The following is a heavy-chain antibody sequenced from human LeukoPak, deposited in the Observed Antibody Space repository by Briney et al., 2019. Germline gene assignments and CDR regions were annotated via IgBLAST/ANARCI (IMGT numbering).Heavy chain of an antibody. CDR1: GFTFSSYS. CDR2: ISYDGSNK. V-gene: IGHV3-30*03. Sequence: GGSLRLSCAASGFTFSSYSMHWVRQAPGKGLEWVAVISYDGSNKYYADSVKGRFTISRDDSKNTAYLQMNSLKTEDTAVYYCTRLGRDYSSGTRHFDYWGQGTLVTVSS. J-gene: IGHJ4*02. D-gene: IGHD6-19*01. CDR3: TRLGRDYSSGTRHFDY.